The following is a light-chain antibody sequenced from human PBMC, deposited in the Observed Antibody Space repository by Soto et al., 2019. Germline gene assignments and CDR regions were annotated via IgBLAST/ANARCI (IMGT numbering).Light chain of an antibody. CDR1: QSVSSSY. CDR3: QQYGSSQIT. V-gene: IGKV3-20*01. J-gene: IGKJ5*01. Sequence: EIVLTQSPGTLSLSPGERATLSCRASQSVSSSYLAWYQQKPGQAPRLLIYGASSRATGIPDRVSGSGSGTEFTLTISRLEPEDFEVYYCQQYGSSQITFGQGTRLEIK. CDR2: GAS.